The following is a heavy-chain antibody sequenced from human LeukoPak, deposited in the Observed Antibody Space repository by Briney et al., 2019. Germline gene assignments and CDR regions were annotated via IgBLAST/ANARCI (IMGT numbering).Heavy chain of an antibody. CDR2: ISGSGGST. D-gene: IGHD3-22*01. Sequence: GGSLRLSCAASGFTLSSYAVSWVRQVPGKGLEWVSAISGSGGSTYYADSVKGRFTISRDNSKNTLYLKMNSLRAEDTAVYYCAKSGSYYYDSSAFYAYWGQGTLVTVSS. J-gene: IGHJ4*02. CDR1: GFTLSSYA. CDR3: AKSGSYYYDSSAFYAY. V-gene: IGHV3-23*01.